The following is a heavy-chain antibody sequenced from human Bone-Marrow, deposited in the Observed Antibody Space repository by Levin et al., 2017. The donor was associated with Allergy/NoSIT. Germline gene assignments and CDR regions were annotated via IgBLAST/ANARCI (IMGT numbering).Heavy chain of an antibody. D-gene: IGHD2-2*01. V-gene: IGHV3-23*01. J-gene: IGHJ4*02. CDR3: AKHYCSTTNCYPDY. Sequence: GRSLRLSCAASGFTFSNYAMSWVRQAPGKGLEWVSPISGSGGNTNYADSVRGRFTVSRDNSKSTLYLQMNSLRAEDTAVYYCAKHYCSTTNCYPDYWGQGTLVTVSS. CDR1: GFTFSNYA. CDR2: ISGSGGNT.